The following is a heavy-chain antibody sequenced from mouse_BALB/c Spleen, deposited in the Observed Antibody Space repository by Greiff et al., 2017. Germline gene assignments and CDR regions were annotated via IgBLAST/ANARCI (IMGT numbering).Heavy chain of an antibody. CDR1: GYSITSGYY. D-gene: IGHD2-4*01. CDR2: ISYDGSN. J-gene: IGHJ1*01. V-gene: IGHV3-6*02. CDR3: ARRGGITWYFDV. Sequence: VQLQQSGPGLVKPSQSLSLTCSVTGYSITSGYYWNWIRQFPGNKLEWMGYISYDGSNNYNPSLKNRISITRDTSKNQFFLKLNSVTTEDTATYYCARRGGITWYFDVWGAGTTVTVSS.